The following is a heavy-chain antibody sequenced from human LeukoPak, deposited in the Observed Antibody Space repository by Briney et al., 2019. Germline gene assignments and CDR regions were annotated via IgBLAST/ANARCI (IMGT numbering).Heavy chain of an antibody. V-gene: IGHV4-39*01. CDR2: IYYTGST. CDR3: ARRAERSSGSYYGY. D-gene: IGHD1-26*01. J-gene: IGHJ4*02. Sequence: PSETLSLTCTVSGGFMSSSSYYWGWIRQPPGKGLEWIGSIYYTGSTYYNPSLKSRVTISVDTSKNQFSLKLTSVTAADTAVYYCARRAERSSGSYYGYWGQGTLVSVSS. CDR1: GGFMSSSSYY.